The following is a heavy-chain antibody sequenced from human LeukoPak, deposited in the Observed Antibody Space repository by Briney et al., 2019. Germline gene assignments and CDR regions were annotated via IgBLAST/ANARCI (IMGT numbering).Heavy chain of an antibody. Sequence: QCGGSLRLSCAASGFTFSAYYMSWIRQAPGKGLEWVAVIWYDGSNKYYADSVKGRFTISRDNSKNTLYLQMNSLRAEDTAVYYCARDRGRYSGYGRFDYWGQGTLVTVSS. V-gene: IGHV3-33*08. D-gene: IGHD5-12*01. CDR3: ARDRGRYSGYGRFDY. CDR1: GFTFSAYY. J-gene: IGHJ4*02. CDR2: IWYDGSNK.